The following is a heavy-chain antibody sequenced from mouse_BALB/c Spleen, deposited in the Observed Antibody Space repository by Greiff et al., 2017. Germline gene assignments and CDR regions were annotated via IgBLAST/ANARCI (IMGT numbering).Heavy chain of an antibody. Sequence: VQVVESGAELVRPGTSVKISCKASGYTFTNYWLGWVKQRPGHGLEWIGDIYPGGGYTNYNEKFKGKATLTADTSSSTAYMQLSSLTSEDSAVYFCAREDTTVVAYYYAMDYWGQGTSVTVSS. CDR3: AREDTTVVAYYYAMDY. D-gene: IGHD1-1*01. J-gene: IGHJ4*01. V-gene: IGHV1-63*02. CDR2: IYPGGGYT. CDR1: GYTFTNYW.